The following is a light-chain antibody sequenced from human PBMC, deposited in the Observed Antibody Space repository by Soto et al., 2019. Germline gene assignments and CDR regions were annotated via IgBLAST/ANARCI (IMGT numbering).Light chain of an antibody. CDR3: SSYTSSSTYV. CDR1: SSDVGGYNY. J-gene: IGLJ1*01. Sequence: SVSGSPGQSITISCTGTSSDVGGYNYVSWYQQHPGKAPKLMIYEVSNRPSGISNRFSGSKSGNTASLTISGLQAEDETDYYCSSYTSSSTYVFGTGTKVTVL. V-gene: IGLV2-14*01. CDR2: EVS.